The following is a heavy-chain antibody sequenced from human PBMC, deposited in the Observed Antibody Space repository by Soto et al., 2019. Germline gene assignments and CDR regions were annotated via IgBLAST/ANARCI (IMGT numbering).Heavy chain of an antibody. CDR2: ISAYNGNT. D-gene: IGHD2-2*01. CDR1: GYTFTSYG. CDR3: ERDLRYCSSNSCRARDPNWFDP. V-gene: IGHV1-18*01. Sequence: QVQLVQSGAEVKKPGASVKVSCKASGYTFTSYGISWVRQAPGQGLEWMGWISAYNGNTNYAQKLQDRVTMTTDTSTSTDYMELRSLRYDDTGVYYCERDLRYCSSNSCRARDPNWFDPWGQGTLVTVAS. J-gene: IGHJ5*02.